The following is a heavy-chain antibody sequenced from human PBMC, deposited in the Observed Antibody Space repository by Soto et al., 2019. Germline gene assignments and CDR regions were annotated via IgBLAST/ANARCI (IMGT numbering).Heavy chain of an antibody. Sequence: SETLSLTCTVSGGSISSYYWSWIRQPPGKGLEWIGYIYYSGSTNYNPSLKSRVTISVDTSKNQFSLKLSSVTAADTAVYYCARLPYYDFWSGYYKCWFDPWGQGTLVTVSS. J-gene: IGHJ5*02. CDR1: GGSISSYY. D-gene: IGHD3-3*01. V-gene: IGHV4-59*01. CDR2: IYYSGST. CDR3: ARLPYYDFWSGYYKCWFDP.